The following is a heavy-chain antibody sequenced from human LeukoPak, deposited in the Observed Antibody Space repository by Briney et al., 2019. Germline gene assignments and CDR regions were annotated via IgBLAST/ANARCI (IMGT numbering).Heavy chain of an antibody. J-gene: IGHJ6*02. D-gene: IGHD2-15*01. V-gene: IGHV4-34*01. CDR1: GGSFTGYY. CDR3: ARQDIVVVVAAHYYYYYGMDV. Sequence: SETLSLTCAVYGGSFTGYYWTWIRQPPGKGLEWIGEINHSGSSNYNPSLKSRVTISVDTSKNQFSLKLSSVTAADTAVYYCARQDIVVVVAAHYYYYYGMDVWGQGTTVTVSS. CDR2: INHSGSS.